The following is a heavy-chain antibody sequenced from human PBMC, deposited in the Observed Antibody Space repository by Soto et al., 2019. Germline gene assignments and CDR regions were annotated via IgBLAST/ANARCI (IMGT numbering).Heavy chain of an antibody. CDR3: ARHQYYYDSSGYPNWFDP. CDR2: IYPGDSDT. J-gene: IGHJ5*02. D-gene: IGHD3-22*01. Sequence: GEFLKISCKGSGYSFTSYWIGWVRQMPGKGLEWMGIIYPGDSDTRYSPSFQGQVTISADKSISTAYLQWSSLKASDTAMYYCARHQYYYDSSGYPNWFDPWGQGTLVTVSS. CDR1: GYSFTSYW. V-gene: IGHV5-51*01.